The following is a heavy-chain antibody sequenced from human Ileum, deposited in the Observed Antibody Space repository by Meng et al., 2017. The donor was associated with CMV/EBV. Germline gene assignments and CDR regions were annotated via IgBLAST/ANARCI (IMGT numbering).Heavy chain of an antibody. CDR1: GYSFLSYD. D-gene: IGHD2/OR15-2a*01. J-gene: IGHJ4*02. Sequence: QVQLVQSGSAVKKPGASVKVACKTSGYSFLSYDINWVRQAAGQGLEWMGWMNPNTGNTGYAQKFQGRVTMTKNTSITTVYLELTSLTSEDTAVYFCARAYRRTYFGDYWGQGTLVTVSS. CDR2: MNPNTGNT. V-gene: IGHV1-8*01. CDR3: ARAYRRTYFGDY.